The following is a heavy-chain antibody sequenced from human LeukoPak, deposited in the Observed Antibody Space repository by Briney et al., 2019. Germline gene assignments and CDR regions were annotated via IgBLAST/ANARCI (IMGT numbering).Heavy chain of an antibody. CDR3: AKDSYSSSWYEVGDNWFDP. D-gene: IGHD6-13*01. V-gene: IGHV3-23*01. CDR2: ISGSGGST. J-gene: IGHJ5*02. Sequence: GGSLRLSCAASGFTFSSYAMSWVRQAPGKGLEWVSAISGSGGSTHYADSVKGRFTISRDNSKNTLYLQMNSLRAEDTAVYYCAKDSYSSSWYEVGDNWFDPWGQGTLVTVSS. CDR1: GFTFSSYA.